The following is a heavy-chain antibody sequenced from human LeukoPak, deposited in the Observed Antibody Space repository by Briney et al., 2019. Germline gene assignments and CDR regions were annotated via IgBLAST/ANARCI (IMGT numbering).Heavy chain of an antibody. CDR1: GFTFSVYG. V-gene: IGHV3-33*06. D-gene: IGHD2-15*01. Sequence: GGSLRLSCGASGFTFSVYGMHWVRQAPGKGLEWVAVIWSDGSNKYFADSVKGRFTISRDNSKNTLYLQMNSLRAEDTALYYCAKDIEVYCSGGSCYSGPFDCWGQGTLVTVSS. CDR2: IWSDGSNK. CDR3: AKDIEVYCSGGSCYSGPFDC. J-gene: IGHJ4*02.